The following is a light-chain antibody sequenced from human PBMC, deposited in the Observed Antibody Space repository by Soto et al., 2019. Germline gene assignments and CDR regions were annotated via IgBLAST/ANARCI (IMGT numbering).Light chain of an antibody. CDR2: DAS. CDR3: QQHENWPRT. Sequence: EVVLTQSPATLSLSPGERATLSCRASQSVGSSLALFQQKPGQAPRLLIYDASNRATGIPARFSGSGSGTDFTLTISSLEAEDFALYYCQQHENWPRTFGQGTKVDIK. V-gene: IGKV3-11*01. J-gene: IGKJ1*01. CDR1: QSVGSS.